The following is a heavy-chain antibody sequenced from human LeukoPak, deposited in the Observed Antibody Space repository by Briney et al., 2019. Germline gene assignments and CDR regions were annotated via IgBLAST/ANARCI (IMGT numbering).Heavy chain of an antibody. CDR3: ARAYRVLYYFDH. Sequence: GGPLSLLCGACGFTHNNQHIQGLPEARERAVEGVAVVSHDEPKLYYADSVKGRFTIYRDNPKNTVYLQMHSLRAEDTAVYYCARAYRVLYYFDHWGQGALVTVSS. V-gene: IGHV3-30*01. J-gene: IGHJ4*02. D-gene: IGHD2-15*01. CDR2: VSHDEPKL. CDR1: GFTHNNQH.